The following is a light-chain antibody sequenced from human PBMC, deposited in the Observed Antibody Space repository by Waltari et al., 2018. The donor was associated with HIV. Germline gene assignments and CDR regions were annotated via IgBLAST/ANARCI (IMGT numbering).Light chain of an antibody. V-gene: IGLV1-47*01. CDR3: STWDESQSFQV. J-gene: IGLJ3*02. Sequence: QPVLTQLPSMSGTPGQTVTISCSGSNSNIGSSSMYWYQHLPGTTPRLLIYSNNDGPSGVPDRFSGSKSGTSASLTISGLRSEDEADYYCSTWDESQSFQVFGGGTKVTVL. CDR1: NSNIGSSS. CDR2: SNN.